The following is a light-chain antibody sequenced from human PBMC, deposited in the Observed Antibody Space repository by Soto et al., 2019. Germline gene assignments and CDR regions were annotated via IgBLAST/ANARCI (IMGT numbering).Light chain of an antibody. CDR1: SSDVGGYNH. V-gene: IGLV2-14*01. J-gene: IGLJ1*01. CDR3: NSHTSSGVRV. CDR2: EVS. Sequence: QSALTQPASVSGSPGQSITISCTGTSSDVGGYNHVSWYQHHPGKAPKLMIYEVSNRPSGVSNRFSGSKSGYTASLTISGLQAEDEADYYCNSHTSSGVRVFGTGTKLTVL.